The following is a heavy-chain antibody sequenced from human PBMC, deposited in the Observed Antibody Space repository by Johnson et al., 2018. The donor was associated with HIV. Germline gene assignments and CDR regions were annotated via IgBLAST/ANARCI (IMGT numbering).Heavy chain of an antibody. J-gene: IGHJ3*02. D-gene: IGHD3-22*01. Sequence: QVQLVESGGGVVQPGRSLRLSCAASGFNFSSYGMHWVRQAPGKGLEWVAVIWYDGSNKYYADSVKGRFTISRDNSKNSLYLQMNSLRAEDTALYYCAKGRTYYYDSSGSPWDAFDIWGQGTMVTVSS. CDR1: GFNFSSYG. CDR3: AKGRTYYYDSSGSPWDAFDI. CDR2: IWYDGSNK. V-gene: IGHV3-33*06.